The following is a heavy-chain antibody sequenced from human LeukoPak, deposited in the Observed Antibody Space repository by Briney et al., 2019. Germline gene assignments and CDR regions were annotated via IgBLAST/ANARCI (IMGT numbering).Heavy chain of an antibody. D-gene: IGHD2-15*01. Sequence: ASVKVSCKASGYTFTSYGISWVRQAPGQGLEWMGWISAYNGNTNYAQKLQGSVTMTTDTSTSTAYMELRSLRSDDTAVYYCARDAVVVVAATQDYYYYGMDVWGQGTTVTVSS. CDR2: ISAYNGNT. CDR1: GYTFTSYG. CDR3: ARDAVVVVAATQDYYYYGMDV. V-gene: IGHV1-18*01. J-gene: IGHJ6*02.